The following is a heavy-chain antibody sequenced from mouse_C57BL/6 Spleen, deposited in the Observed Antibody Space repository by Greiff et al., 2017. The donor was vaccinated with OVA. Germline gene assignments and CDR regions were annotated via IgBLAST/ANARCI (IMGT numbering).Heavy chain of an antibody. CDR3: ARRGNPPYAMDY. CDR2: IDPSDSYT. V-gene: IGHV1-69*01. CDR1: GYTFTSYW. J-gene: IGHJ4*01. Sequence: QVQLQQSGAELVMPGASVKLSCKASGYTFTSYWMHWVKQRPGQGLEWIGEIDPSDSYTNYNQKFKGKSTLTVDKSSSTAYMQLSSLTSEDSAVYYCARRGNPPYAMDYWGQGTSVTVSS. D-gene: IGHD2-1*01.